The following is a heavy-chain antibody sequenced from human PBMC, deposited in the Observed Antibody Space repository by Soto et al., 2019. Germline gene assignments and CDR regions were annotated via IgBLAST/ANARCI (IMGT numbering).Heavy chain of an antibody. CDR1: GYTFTSYY. Sequence: AASVKVSCKASGYTFTSYYIHWARQAPGQGLEWVGIINPSAGSTSYAQNFQGRVTMTRDTSTSTVYMELSSLRSEDTAVYYCARVPLYSDSSGYYYDHYYGMDVWGQGTTVTVSS. CDR3: ARVPLYSDSSGYYYDHYYGMDV. V-gene: IGHV1-46*01. J-gene: IGHJ6*02. CDR2: INPSAGST. D-gene: IGHD3-22*01.